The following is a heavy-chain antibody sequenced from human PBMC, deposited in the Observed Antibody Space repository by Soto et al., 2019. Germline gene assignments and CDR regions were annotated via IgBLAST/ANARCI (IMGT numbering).Heavy chain of an antibody. Sequence: SETLSLTCNVSGDSLRSSKYYWGWIRQPPGKGLEWIGTIYYSGSIYYNPSLKSRVTISIDTSKNHFSLKLSSVTAADTAVYYCAKGSGSSAYSPFDYWGQGTLVTVSS. CDR3: AKGSGSSAYSPFDY. CDR1: GDSLRSSKYY. J-gene: IGHJ4*02. CDR2: IYYSGSI. V-gene: IGHV4-39*02. D-gene: IGHD3-16*01.